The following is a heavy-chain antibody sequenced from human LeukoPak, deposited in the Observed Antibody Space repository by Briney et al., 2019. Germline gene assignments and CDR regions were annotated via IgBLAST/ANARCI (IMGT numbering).Heavy chain of an antibody. Sequence: GESLKISCKGSGYIFTSYWIGWVRQMPGKGLEWMGIIYPGDSDTRYSPSFQGQVTISADKSISTAYLQWSSLKASDTAMYYCARLRYSGYDHYYYGMDVWGQGTTVTVSS. CDR3: ARLRYSGYDHYYYGMDV. V-gene: IGHV5-51*01. J-gene: IGHJ6*02. D-gene: IGHD5-12*01. CDR1: GYIFTSYW. CDR2: IYPGDSDT.